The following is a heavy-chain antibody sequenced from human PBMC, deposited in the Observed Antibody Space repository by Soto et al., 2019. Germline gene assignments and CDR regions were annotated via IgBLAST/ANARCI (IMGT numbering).Heavy chain of an antibody. V-gene: IGHV1-18*01. CDR3: ARDNGYYDF. Sequence: ASVKVSCKTSGYTLSSYSINWVRQAPGQGLEWMAWISTTSGNTHYAERVQGRVTVTLDKSARTAFMEMWGLTSDDTAVYFCARDNGYYDFWGQGTLVTVS. CDR1: GYTLSSYS. D-gene: IGHD2-8*01. CDR2: ISTTSGNT. J-gene: IGHJ4*02.